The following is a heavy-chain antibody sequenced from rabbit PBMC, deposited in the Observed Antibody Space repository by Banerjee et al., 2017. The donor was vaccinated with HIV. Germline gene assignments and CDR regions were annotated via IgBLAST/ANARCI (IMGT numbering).Heavy chain of an antibody. CDR2: IYPDYGTT. CDR3: ARATGYGSTKYYPTRLDL. V-gene: IGHV1S47*01. CDR1: GIDFSTYG. Sequence: QEQLVESGGGLVTLGGSLKLSCKASGIDFSTYGISWVRQAPGKGLEWIAYIYPDYGTTDYATWVNGRFTISLDDAQNTVFLRMTSLTAADTATYFCARATGYGSTKYYPTRLDLWGQGTLVPS. J-gene: IGHJ3*01. D-gene: IGHD5-1*01.